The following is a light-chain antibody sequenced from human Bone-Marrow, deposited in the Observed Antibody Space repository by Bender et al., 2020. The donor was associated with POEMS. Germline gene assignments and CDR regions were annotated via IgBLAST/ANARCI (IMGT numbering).Light chain of an antibody. J-gene: IGLJ1*01. CDR3: QSYDGSLSGYV. CDR2: GNT. CDR1: RSNIGAGYD. V-gene: IGLV1-40*01. Sequence: QSVLTQPPSVSGATGQRVTISCTGSRSNIGAGYDVHWYQHLPGTAPKLLIYGNTNRPSGVPDRFSGSKSGTSASLAITGLQAEDEADYYCQSYDGSLSGYVFGTGTKVSVL.